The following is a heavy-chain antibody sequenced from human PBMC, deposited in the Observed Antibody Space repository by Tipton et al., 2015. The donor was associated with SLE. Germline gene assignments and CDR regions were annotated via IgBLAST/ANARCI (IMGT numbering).Heavy chain of an antibody. CDR2: VYRTA. Sequence: TLSLTCAVSGYSISSGYYWGWIRQSPVKGLEWIGIVYRTAYYNPSLKSRVTISLDTSKNQFSLEVRSVTAADTAVYYCARGGFIRMGQWFDPWGQGTLVTVSS. D-gene: IGHD2-8*01. J-gene: IGHJ5*02. CDR1: GYSISSGYY. CDR3: ARGGFIRMGQWFDP. V-gene: IGHV4-38-2*01.